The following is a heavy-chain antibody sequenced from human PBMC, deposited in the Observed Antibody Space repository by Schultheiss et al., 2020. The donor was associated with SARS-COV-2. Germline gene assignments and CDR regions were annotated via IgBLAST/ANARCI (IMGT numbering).Heavy chain of an antibody. CDR3: AREAQEAYGMDV. CDR2: ISGSGGST. Sequence: GGSLRLSCAASGFTFDDYGMSWVRQAPGKGLEWVSAISGSGGSTYYADSVKGRFTISRDNSKNTLYLQMNSLRAEDTAVYYCAREAQEAYGMDVWGQGSTVTVSS. J-gene: IGHJ6*02. V-gene: IGHV3-23*01. CDR1: GFTFDDYG.